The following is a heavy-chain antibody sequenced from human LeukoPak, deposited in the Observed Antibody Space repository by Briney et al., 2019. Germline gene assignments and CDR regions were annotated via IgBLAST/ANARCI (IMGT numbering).Heavy chain of an antibody. Sequence: SETLSLTCTVSGGSISSGGYYWSWIRQHPGKGLEWIGYIYYSGSTYYNPSLKSRVTISVDTSKNQFSLKLSSVTAADTAVYYCARGPLYYYYGMDVRGQGTTVTVSS. V-gene: IGHV4-31*03. CDR1: GGSISSGGYY. CDR2: IYYSGST. CDR3: ARGPLYYYYGMDV. J-gene: IGHJ6*02.